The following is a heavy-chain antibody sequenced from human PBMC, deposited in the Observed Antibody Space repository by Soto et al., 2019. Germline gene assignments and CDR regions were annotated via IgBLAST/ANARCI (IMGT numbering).Heavy chain of an antibody. CDR2: IYYSGST. CDR1: GGSISSGDYY. J-gene: IGHJ6*02. V-gene: IGHV4-30-4*01. Sequence: SETLSLTCTVSGGSISSGDYYWSWIRQPPGKGLEWIGYIYYSGSTYYNPSLKSRVTISVDTSKNQFSLKLSSVTAADTAVYYCARDRNGSGSYYYYYYGMDVWGHGTTVTVS. CDR3: ARDRNGSGSYYYYYYGMDV. D-gene: IGHD3-10*01.